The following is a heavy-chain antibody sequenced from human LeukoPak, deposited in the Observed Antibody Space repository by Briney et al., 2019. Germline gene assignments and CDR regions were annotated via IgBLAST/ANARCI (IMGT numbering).Heavy chain of an antibody. CDR3: ARGRIASGAYYYYMDV. Sequence: PSETLSLTCIVSGGSISNSRYYWGWIRQPPGKGLEWIGSVIYSGSTYYSPALKSRVSISLDTSKKQFSLKLSSVTAADTAVYYCARGRIASGAYYYYMDVWGKGTTVTVSS. CDR2: VIYSGST. V-gene: IGHV4-39*07. J-gene: IGHJ6*03. D-gene: IGHD2-21*01. CDR1: GGSISNSRYY.